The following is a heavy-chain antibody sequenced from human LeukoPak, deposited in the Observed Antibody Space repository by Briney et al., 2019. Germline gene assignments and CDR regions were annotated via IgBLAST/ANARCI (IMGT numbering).Heavy chain of an antibody. CDR3: ARNYGAGSYYFGVEGYFDY. J-gene: IGHJ4*02. CDR2: INPYGGGS. Sequence: ASVKVSCKASRYTFTGYFMHGVRQARGQGGEGMGWINPYGGGSNIAQKLWGGVTMTRNTPLSTGYMWLSRLRSEGTAVYFCARNYGAGSYYFGVEGYFDYWGQGTLVTVSS. CDR1: RYTFTGYF. V-gene: IGHV1-2*02. D-gene: IGHD3-10*01.